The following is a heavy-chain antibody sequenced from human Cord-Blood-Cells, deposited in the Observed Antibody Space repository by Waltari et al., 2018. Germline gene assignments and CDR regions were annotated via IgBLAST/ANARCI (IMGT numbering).Heavy chain of an antibody. V-gene: IGHV4-34*01. CDR1: GGSFSGYY. Sequence: QVQLQQWGAGLLKPSETLSLTCAVYGGSFSGYYWSWIRQPPGKGLGWIGEINHSGSTNYNPSLKSRVTISVDTSKNQFSLKLSSVTAADTAVYYCARADYDYVWGSYRYGVGYFDYWGQGTLVTVSS. J-gene: IGHJ4*02. D-gene: IGHD3-16*02. CDR2: INHSGST. CDR3: ARADYDYVWGSYRYGVGYFDY.